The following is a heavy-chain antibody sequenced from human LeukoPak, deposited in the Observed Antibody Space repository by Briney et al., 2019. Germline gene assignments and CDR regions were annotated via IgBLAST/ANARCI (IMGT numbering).Heavy chain of an antibody. V-gene: IGHV3-23*01. CDR1: GFTFSSYA. J-gene: IGHJ5*02. Sequence: GGSLRLYCAASGFTFSSYAMSWVRQAPGKGLEWVSAISNSGFSTYYADSVKGRFTISRDNSKNTLYLQMNSLRAEDTAVYYCLSYCSSTSCYESNWFDPWGQGTLVTVSS. D-gene: IGHD2-2*01. CDR2: ISNSGFST. CDR3: LSYCSSTSCYESNWFDP.